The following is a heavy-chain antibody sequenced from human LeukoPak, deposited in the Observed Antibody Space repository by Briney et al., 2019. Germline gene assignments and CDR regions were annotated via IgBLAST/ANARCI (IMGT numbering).Heavy chain of an antibody. Sequence: GGSLRLSCAATGFTFSSYWMHWVRQAPGKGLMWVSRINSDGSITNYADSVKGRFTTSRDNAKNTLYLQMNSLRAEDTAVYYCARVRATFSPHFDNWGQGTLVTVSS. D-gene: IGHD5-12*01. CDR2: INSDGSIT. J-gene: IGHJ4*02. CDR3: ARVRATFSPHFDN. CDR1: GFTFSSYW. V-gene: IGHV3-74*01.